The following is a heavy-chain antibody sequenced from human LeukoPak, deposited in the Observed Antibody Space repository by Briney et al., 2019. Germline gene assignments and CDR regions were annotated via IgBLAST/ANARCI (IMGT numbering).Heavy chain of an antibody. J-gene: IGHJ6*02. Sequence: PGGSLRLSCAASGFSFRSYWMHWVRQDPGKGLVWVSHITSDGSSTGCADSVKGRFTISRDNAKNTLYLQMNSLRVEDTAVYYCVRDTPGDGLDVWGQGTTVTVSS. CDR2: ITSDGSST. V-gene: IGHV3-74*01. CDR3: VRDTPGDGLDV. CDR1: GFSFRSYW.